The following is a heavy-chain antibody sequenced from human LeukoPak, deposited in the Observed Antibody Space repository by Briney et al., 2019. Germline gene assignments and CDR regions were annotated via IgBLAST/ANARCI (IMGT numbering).Heavy chain of an antibody. Sequence: SETLSLTCAVYGGSFSGYYWSWIRQPPGKGLEWIGEINHSGSTNYNPSLKSRVTISVDTSKNQFSLKLSSVTAADTAVYYCARGPLIVVVPDALPSMDVWGQGTTVTVSS. CDR2: INHSGST. D-gene: IGHD2-2*01. V-gene: IGHV4-34*01. CDR3: ARGPLIVVVPDALPSMDV. CDR1: GGSFSGYY. J-gene: IGHJ6*02.